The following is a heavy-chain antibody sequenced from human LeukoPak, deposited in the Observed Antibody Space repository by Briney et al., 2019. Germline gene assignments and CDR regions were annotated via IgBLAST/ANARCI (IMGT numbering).Heavy chain of an antibody. CDR1: EFIFSSYG. CDR3: ARQKITVTVSLDY. Sequence: GGSLRLSCAASEFIFSSYGMHWVRQAPGKGLEWVAIISSDGSDKYYADSVKGRFSISRDNSQKTLYLQMNSLRPDDMAVYYCARQKITVTVSLDYWGQGTLVTVSS. V-gene: IGHV3-30*03. J-gene: IGHJ4*02. D-gene: IGHD4-17*01. CDR2: ISSDGSDK.